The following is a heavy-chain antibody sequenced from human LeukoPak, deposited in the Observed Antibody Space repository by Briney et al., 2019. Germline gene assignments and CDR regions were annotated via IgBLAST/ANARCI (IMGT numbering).Heavy chain of an antibody. D-gene: IGHD3-3*01. CDR1: GFTFSSYW. Sequence: GGSLRLSCAASGFTFSSYWMSWVRQAPGKGLEWVANIKQDESEKYYVDSVKGRFTISRDNAKNSLYLQMNSLRAEDTAVYYCARVEGATSRGWYFDLWGRGTLVTVSS. CDR3: ARVEGATSRGWYFDL. J-gene: IGHJ2*01. CDR2: IKQDESEK. V-gene: IGHV3-7*01.